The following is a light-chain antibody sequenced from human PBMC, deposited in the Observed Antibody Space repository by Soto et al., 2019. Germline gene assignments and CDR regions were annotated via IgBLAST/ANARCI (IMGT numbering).Light chain of an antibody. CDR3: QQYYSTPTWT. J-gene: IGKJ1*01. V-gene: IGKV4-1*01. CDR1: QSVLYSSNNKNY. Sequence: DIVMTQSPDSLAVSLGERATINCKSSQSVLYSSNNKNYLACYQQKPGQPPKLLIYWASTRESGVPDRFSGSGSGTDFTLIISSLQAEDVAVYYCQQYYSTPTWTFGQGTKVEIK. CDR2: WAS.